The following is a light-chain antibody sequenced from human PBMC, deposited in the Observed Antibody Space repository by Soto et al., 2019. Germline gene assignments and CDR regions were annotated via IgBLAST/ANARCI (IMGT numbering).Light chain of an antibody. CDR1: SSDVGGYDY. Sequence: QSALTQPASVSGSPGQSITISCTGTSSDVGGYDYVSWYQQSPGKAPKFIIYDVSQRPSGVPDRFSGSKSGNTASLTISGLQAEDEADYYCCSYAGRFYVFGTGTKVTVL. CDR2: DVS. CDR3: CSYAGRFYV. J-gene: IGLJ1*01. V-gene: IGLV2-11*01.